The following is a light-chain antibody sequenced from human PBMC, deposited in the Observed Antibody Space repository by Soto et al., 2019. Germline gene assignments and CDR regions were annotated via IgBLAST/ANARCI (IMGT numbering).Light chain of an antibody. Sequence: DIQMTQSPSTLSASVGDRVTITCRASQSISSWLAWYQQKPGTAPNLLIYKASTLQSGVPSRFSGSGSGTECTLTLSSLQPDDSATYYCQQYNDNWTFGQGTKVEIK. J-gene: IGKJ1*01. CDR2: KAS. V-gene: IGKV1-5*03. CDR1: QSISSW. CDR3: QQYNDNWT.